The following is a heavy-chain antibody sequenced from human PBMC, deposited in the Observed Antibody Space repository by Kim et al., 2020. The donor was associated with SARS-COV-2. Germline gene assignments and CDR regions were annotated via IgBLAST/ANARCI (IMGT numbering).Heavy chain of an antibody. CDR1: GFTFSSYS. V-gene: IGHV3-48*04. CDR2: ISSSSSTI. J-gene: IGHJ4*02. D-gene: IGHD3-10*01. CDR3: AREEAYYGH. Sequence: GGSLRLSCAASGFTFSSYSMNWVRQAPGKGLEWVSYISSSSSTIYYADSVKGRFTISRDNAKNSLYLQMNSLRAEDTAVYYCAREEAYYGHWGQGTLVTVSS.